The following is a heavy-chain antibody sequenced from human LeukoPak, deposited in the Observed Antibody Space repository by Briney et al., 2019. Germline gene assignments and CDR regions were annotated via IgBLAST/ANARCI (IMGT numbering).Heavy chain of an antibody. CDR1: GFTFSSYG. V-gene: IGHV3-30*02. CDR3: AKNPPTAGGTGDYYYYYMDV. J-gene: IGHJ6*03. CDR2: IRYDGSNK. D-gene: IGHD6-25*01. Sequence: GGSLRLSCAASGFTFSSYGMHWVRQAPGKGLEWVAFIRYDGSNKYYADSVKGRFTISRDKSKNTLYLQMNSLRTEDTAVYYCAKNPPTAGGTGDYYYYYMDVWGKGTAVTVSS.